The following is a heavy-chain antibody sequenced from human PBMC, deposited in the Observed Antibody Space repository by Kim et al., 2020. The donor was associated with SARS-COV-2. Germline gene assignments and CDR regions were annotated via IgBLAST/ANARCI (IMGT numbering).Heavy chain of an antibody. J-gene: IGHJ6*02. D-gene: IGHD3-9*01. V-gene: IGHV3-23*01. CDR3: AKAQPGPRYFDWTELDYYYGMDV. CDR1: GFTFSSYA. CDR2: ISGSGGST. Sequence: GGSLRLSCAASGFTFSSYAMSWVRQAPGKGLEWVSAISGSGGSTYYADSVKGRFTISRDNSKNTLYLQMNSLRAEDTAVYYCAKAQPGPRYFDWTELDYYYGMDVWGQGTTVTVSS.